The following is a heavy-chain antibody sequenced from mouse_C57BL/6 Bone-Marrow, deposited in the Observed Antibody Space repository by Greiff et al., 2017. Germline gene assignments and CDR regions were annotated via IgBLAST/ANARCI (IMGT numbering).Heavy chain of an antibody. Sequence: QVKLQQSGAELVMPGASVKLSCKASGYTFTSYWMHWVKQRPGQGLEWIGELDPSDSYTNYTQQFKGTSTLTVDKSSSTAYMQLSSLTSEDSAVYYCARRGYGNYTWFAYWGQGTLGTVSA. CDR2: LDPSDSYT. CDR3: ARRGYGNYTWFAY. V-gene: IGHV1-69*01. CDR1: GYTFTSYW. J-gene: IGHJ3*01. D-gene: IGHD2-1*01.